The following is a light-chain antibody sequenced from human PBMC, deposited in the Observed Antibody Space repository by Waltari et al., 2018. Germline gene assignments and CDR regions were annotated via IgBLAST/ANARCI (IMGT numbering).Light chain of an antibody. CDR2: GTN. CDR3: QTYDRSLSASV. Sequence: QSVLAQPPSVSGTPGQRVTISCTGSSSNIGAYDVHWYQQLPGTAPKPLIYGTNSRPSGVPDRFSGSKSVTSASLVIAGLQVEDEADYYCQTYDRSLSASVFGGGTKLTVL. V-gene: IGLV1-40*01. CDR1: SSNIGAYD. J-gene: IGLJ2*01.